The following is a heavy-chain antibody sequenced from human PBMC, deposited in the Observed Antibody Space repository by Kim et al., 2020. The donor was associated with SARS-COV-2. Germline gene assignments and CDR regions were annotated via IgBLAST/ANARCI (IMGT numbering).Heavy chain of an antibody. V-gene: IGHV3-23*01. CDR3: AKDRAAAAGTLVVDY. Sequence: DSVKGRFTISRDNSKNTLYLQMNSLRAEDTAVYYCAKDRAAAAGTLVVDYWGQGTLVTVSS. J-gene: IGHJ4*02. D-gene: IGHD6-13*01.